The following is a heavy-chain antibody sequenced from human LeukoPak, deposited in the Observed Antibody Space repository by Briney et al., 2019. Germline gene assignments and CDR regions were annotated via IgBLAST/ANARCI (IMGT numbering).Heavy chain of an antibody. CDR2: INHSGST. D-gene: IGHD6-25*01. CDR1: GGSFSGYY. Sequence: PSETLSLTCAVYGGSFSGYYWSWIRQPPGKGLEWIGEINHSGSTNYNPSLKSRVTISVDTSKNQFSLKLSSVTAADTAVYYCAALNHSSGFDYWGQGTLVTVSS. CDR3: AALNHSSGFDY. J-gene: IGHJ4*02. V-gene: IGHV4-34*01.